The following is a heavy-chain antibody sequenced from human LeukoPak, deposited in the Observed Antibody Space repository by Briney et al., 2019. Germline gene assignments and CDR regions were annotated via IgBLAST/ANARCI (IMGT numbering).Heavy chain of an antibody. Sequence: PSETLSLTCTVSGGSISSYYWSWIRQPPGKGLEWIGYISYSGSTNYNPSLKSRVTISVDTSKNQFSLKLSSVTTEDTAVYYCARSLDWGLTYFDLWGRGTLVTVSS. CDR3: ARSLDWGLTYFDL. CDR2: ISYSGST. CDR1: GGSISSYY. D-gene: IGHD3/OR15-3a*01. J-gene: IGHJ2*01. V-gene: IGHV4-59*01.